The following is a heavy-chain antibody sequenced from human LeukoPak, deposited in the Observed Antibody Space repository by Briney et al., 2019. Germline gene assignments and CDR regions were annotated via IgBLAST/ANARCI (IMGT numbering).Heavy chain of an antibody. Sequence: PGGSLRLSCAASGFTFSSYSMNWVRQAPGKGLEWVSSISSSSSYIYYADSVKGRFTTSRDNAKNSLYLQMNSLRAEDTAVYYCARLGDIVVVPAADSGVDYWGHGTLVTVSS. J-gene: IGHJ4*01. CDR1: GFTFSSYS. V-gene: IGHV3-21*01. CDR2: ISSSSSYI. CDR3: ARLGDIVVVPAADSGVDY. D-gene: IGHD2-2*01.